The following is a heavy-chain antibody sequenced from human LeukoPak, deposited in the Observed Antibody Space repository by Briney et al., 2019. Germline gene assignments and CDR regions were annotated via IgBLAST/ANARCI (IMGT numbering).Heavy chain of an antibody. CDR1: GFTFDDYA. CDR2: ISWNSGSI. V-gene: IGHV3-9*03. CDR3: VAARRGYDY. Sequence: GGSLRLSCAASGFTFDDYAMHWVRQAPGKGLEWVSGISWNSGSIGYADSVKGRFTISRDNAKNSLYLQMNSLRAEDMALYYCVAARRGYDYWGQGTLVTVSS. J-gene: IGHJ4*02. D-gene: IGHD6-6*01.